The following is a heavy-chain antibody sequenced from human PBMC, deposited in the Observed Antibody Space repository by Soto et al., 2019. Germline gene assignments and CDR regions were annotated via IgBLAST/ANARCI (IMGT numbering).Heavy chain of an antibody. D-gene: IGHD2-2*01. CDR2: INHSGST. V-gene: IGHV4-34*01. CDR3: ARDVDIVVVPAADTPYGMDV. CDR1: GGSFSGYY. J-gene: IGHJ6*02. Sequence: QVQLQQWGAGLLKPSETLSLTCAVYGGSFSGYYWSWIRQPPGKGLEWIGEINHSGSTNYNPSLKSRVTISVDTSKNQFSLKLSSVTAAETAVYYCARDVDIVVVPAADTPYGMDVWGQGTTVTVSS.